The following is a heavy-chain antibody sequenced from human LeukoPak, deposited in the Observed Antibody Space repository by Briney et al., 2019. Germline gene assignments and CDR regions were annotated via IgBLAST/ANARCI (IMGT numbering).Heavy chain of an antibody. CDR2: IYYSGST. J-gene: IGHJ3*02. CDR3: ARVNWSGYDFRGAFDI. CDR1: GGSISSGSYY. V-gene: IGHV4-61*10. D-gene: IGHD5-12*01. Sequence: SETLSLTCTVSGGSISSGSYYWSWIRQPAGKGLEWIGYIYYSGSTNYNPSLKSRVTISVDTSKNQFSLKLSSVTAADTAVYYCARVNWSGYDFRGAFDIWGQGTMVTVSS.